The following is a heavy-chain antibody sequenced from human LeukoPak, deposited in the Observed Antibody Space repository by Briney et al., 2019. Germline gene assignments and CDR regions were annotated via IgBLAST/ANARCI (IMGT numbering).Heavy chain of an antibody. CDR3: ARVRGANSGYYFDY. CDR2: IYYSGTI. Sequence: SETLSLTCTASGGSISSSNYYWGWIRQPPGKGLEWIGSIYYSGTINYNPSLKSRVTISVDTSKNQFSLKLSSVTAADTAVYYCARVRGANSGYYFDYWGQGTLVTVSS. D-gene: IGHD1-26*01. V-gene: IGHV4-39*07. CDR1: GGSISSSNYY. J-gene: IGHJ4*02.